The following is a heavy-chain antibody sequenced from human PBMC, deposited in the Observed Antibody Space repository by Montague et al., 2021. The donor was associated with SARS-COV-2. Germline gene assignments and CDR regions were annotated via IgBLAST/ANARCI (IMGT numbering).Heavy chain of an antibody. J-gene: IGHJ4*02. CDR2: IYYSGST. D-gene: IGHD3-22*01. V-gene: IGHV4-39*01. CDR3: ASPGVYYDSSGLLGFDY. CDR1: GGSISSSSYY. Sequence: SETLSLTCTVSGGSISSSSYYWGWIRRPPGKGLEWIGSIYYSGSTYYSPSLKSRVTISVDTSKNQFSLKLSSVTAADTAVYYCASPGVYYDSSGLLGFDYWGQGTLVTVSS.